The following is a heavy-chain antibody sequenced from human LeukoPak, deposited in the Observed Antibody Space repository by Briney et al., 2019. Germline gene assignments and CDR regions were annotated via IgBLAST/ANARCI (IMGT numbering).Heavy chain of an antibody. CDR2: ISSRSAFT. D-gene: IGHD6-19*01. J-gene: IGHJ5*02. Sequence: PGGSLRLSCAASGFTFSDYYMSWIRQAPGKGLEWVSYISSRSAFTNYAKSAKGRFTISRDDAKSALYLQMNSLRAEDTAVYYCARVSQWLVSAWGQGALVTVSS. CDR1: GFTFSDYY. CDR3: ARVSQWLVSA. V-gene: IGHV3-11*05.